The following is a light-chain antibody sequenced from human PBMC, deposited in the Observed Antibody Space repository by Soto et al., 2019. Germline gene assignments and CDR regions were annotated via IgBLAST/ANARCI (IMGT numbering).Light chain of an antibody. Sequence: EIVLTQSPATLSLSPGERATLSCRAGRSVSTFLAWYQQKPGQAPRLLIYDASKRATGVPTRFSGSGSGTDFTLTISSLEPEDFAVYYCQQRSNWPLTFVGGTKVEIK. V-gene: IGKV3-11*01. CDR1: RSVSTF. J-gene: IGKJ4*01. CDR3: QQRSNWPLT. CDR2: DAS.